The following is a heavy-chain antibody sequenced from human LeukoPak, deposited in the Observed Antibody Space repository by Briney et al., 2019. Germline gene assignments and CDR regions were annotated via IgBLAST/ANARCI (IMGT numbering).Heavy chain of an antibody. CDR1: GGFFSGYY. CDR3: ARVGINLPMTNLNWFDP. Sequence: SETLSLTCAGYGGFFSGYYWSWIRQPPGKGLEWIGKINHSGSTNYSPSLKSRVTISVDTSKNQFSLKLSSVTAADTAVYYCARVGINLPMTNLNWFDPWGQGTLVTVSS. CDR2: INHSGST. V-gene: IGHV4-34*01. J-gene: IGHJ5*02. D-gene: IGHD3-22*01.